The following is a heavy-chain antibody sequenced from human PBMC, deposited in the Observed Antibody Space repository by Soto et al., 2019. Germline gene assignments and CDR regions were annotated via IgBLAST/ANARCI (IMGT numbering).Heavy chain of an antibody. Sequence: EVQLLESGGGLVQPGGSLRLSCEASGFILNSYGMSWVRQAPGKGLEWVSTLTGGGYTHYADSVKGRFTISRENSKNTLYLQMDSLRAEDTAVYYCAKDGDLNSGYSDHWGRGTLVTGSS. V-gene: IGHV3-23*01. J-gene: IGHJ4*02. D-gene: IGHD1-26*01. CDR2: LTGGGYT. CDR1: GFILNSYG. CDR3: AKDGDLNSGYSDH.